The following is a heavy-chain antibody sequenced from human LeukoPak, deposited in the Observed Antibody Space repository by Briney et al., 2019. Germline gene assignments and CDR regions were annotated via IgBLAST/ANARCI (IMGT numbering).Heavy chain of an antibody. Sequence: PGGSLRLSCAASGFTFSSYGMHWVRQAPGKGLEWVAVISYDGSNKYYADSVKGRFTISRDSSKNTLYLQMNSLRAEDTAVYYCAKDHPSYSHWGQGTLVTVSS. D-gene: IGHD6-13*01. CDR2: ISYDGSNK. CDR3: AKDHPSYSH. V-gene: IGHV3-30*18. CDR1: GFTFSSYG. J-gene: IGHJ4*02.